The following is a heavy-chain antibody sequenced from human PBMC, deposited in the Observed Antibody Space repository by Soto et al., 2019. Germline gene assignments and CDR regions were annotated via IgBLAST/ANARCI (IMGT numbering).Heavy chain of an antibody. D-gene: IGHD3-22*01. CDR3: ARDFPPYYYDSSGYYRAEYFQH. V-gene: IGHV3-53*01. CDR1: GFTVSSNY. Sequence: PGGSLRLSCAASGFTVSSNYMSWVRQAPGKGLEWVSVIYSGGSTYYADSVKGRFTISRDNSKNTLYLQMNSLRAEDTAVYYCARDFPPYYYDSSGYYRAEYFQHWGQGTLVTVSS. CDR2: IYSGGST. J-gene: IGHJ1*01.